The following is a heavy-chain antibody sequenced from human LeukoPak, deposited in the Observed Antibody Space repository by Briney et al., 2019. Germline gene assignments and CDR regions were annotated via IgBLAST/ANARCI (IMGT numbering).Heavy chain of an antibody. CDR3: ARGGKSAYGWFDP. J-gene: IGHJ5*02. Sequence: KDGESLKISCKGSGYSFTSYWISWVRQMPGKGLEWMGTIDPSDSYTNYSPPFQGHVTISADKSISTAYLQWSSLKASDTAMYYCARGGKSAYGWFDPWGQGALATVSS. V-gene: IGHV5-10-1*01. D-gene: IGHD5-12*01. CDR1: GYSFTSYW. CDR2: IDPSDSYT.